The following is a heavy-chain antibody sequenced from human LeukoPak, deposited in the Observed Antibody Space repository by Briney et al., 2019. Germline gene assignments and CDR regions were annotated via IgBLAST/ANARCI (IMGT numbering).Heavy chain of an antibody. CDR1: GITFSSYA. CDR2: IGGSGGAT. V-gene: IGHV3-23*01. Sequence: GGSLRLSCAASGITFSSYAMSWVRQAPGRGLDWVSGIGGSGGATYYADSVKGRFTISRDNPKNTLYLQMNSLRAEDTAVYYCAKGSISGTRSLFDYWGQGTLVTVSS. J-gene: IGHJ4*02. CDR3: AKGSISGTRSLFDY. D-gene: IGHD1-20*01.